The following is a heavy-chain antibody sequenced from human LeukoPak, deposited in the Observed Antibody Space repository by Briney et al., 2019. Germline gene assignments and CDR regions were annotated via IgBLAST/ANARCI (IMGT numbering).Heavy chain of an antibody. Sequence: GESLRLSCAASGFTVSSNYMSWVRQAPGKGLEWVSVIYSGGSTDYADSVKGRFTISRDTSKNILYLQMNSLRAEDTAVYYCARDDYYDSSGLDYWGQGILVTVSS. J-gene: IGHJ4*02. CDR1: GFTVSSNY. CDR2: IYSGGST. CDR3: ARDDYYDSSGLDY. D-gene: IGHD3-22*01. V-gene: IGHV3-53*01.